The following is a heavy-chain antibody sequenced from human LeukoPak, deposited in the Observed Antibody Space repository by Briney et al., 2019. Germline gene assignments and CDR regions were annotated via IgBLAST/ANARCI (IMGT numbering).Heavy chain of an antibody. CDR1: GGSISSGGYY. CDR2: IYHSGST. CDR3: ARDGVLEWLAMDV. V-gene: IGHV4-30-2*01. Sequence: SQTLSLTCTVSGGSISSGGYYWSWIRQPPGKGLEWIGYIYHSGSTYYNPSLKSRVTISVDRSKNQFSLKLSSVTAADTAVYYCARDGVLEWLAMDVWGKGTTVTVSS. D-gene: IGHD3-3*01. J-gene: IGHJ6*03.